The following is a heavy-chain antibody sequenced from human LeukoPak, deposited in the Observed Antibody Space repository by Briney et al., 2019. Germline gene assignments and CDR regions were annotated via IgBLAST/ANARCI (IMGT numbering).Heavy chain of an antibody. Sequence: ASVKVSCKASRYIFTSYAMNGVRQAPGQGVEGLGWINTKTGNPTYAQGFTGRFVFSLDTSVSTASLQISSLKAEDTAVYYCPRVSCSGGSCYRYYYYYGMDVWGQGTTVTVSS. D-gene: IGHD2-15*01. CDR1: RYIFTSYA. J-gene: IGHJ6*02. CDR3: PRVSCSGGSCYRYYYYYGMDV. CDR2: INTKTGNP. V-gene: IGHV7-4-1*02.